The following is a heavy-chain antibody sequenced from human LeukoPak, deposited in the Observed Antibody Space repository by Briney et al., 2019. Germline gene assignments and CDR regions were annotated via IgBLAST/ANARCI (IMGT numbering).Heavy chain of an antibody. CDR3: ARHGSYSSGWYPYYFDY. CDR2: IYYSGST. CDR1: GGSISSSSYF. Sequence: SETLSLTCTVSGGSISSSSYFWGWIRQPPAKALAWIGRIYYSGSTYYNPSLKSRVTISVDTSKNQFSLKLSSVTAADTAVYYCARHGSYSSGWYPYYFDYWGQGTLVTVSS. V-gene: IGHV4-39*01. J-gene: IGHJ4*02. D-gene: IGHD6-19*01.